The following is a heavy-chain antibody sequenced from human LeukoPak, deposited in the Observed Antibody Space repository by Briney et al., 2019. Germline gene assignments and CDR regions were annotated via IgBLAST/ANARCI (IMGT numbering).Heavy chain of an antibody. V-gene: IGHV4-4*07. CDR2: MSTGGSI. D-gene: IGHD6-6*01. CDR3: ARDAEYGSDY. J-gene: IGHJ4*02. CDR1: GGSISTHF. Sequence: PSETLSLTCTVSGGSISTHFWSWIRQPAGKGLEYIGRMSTGGSIDYHPSLKSRVTMSVDRSKNQFSLKLSSVTAADTAVYYCARDAEYGSDYWGQGTLVTVSS.